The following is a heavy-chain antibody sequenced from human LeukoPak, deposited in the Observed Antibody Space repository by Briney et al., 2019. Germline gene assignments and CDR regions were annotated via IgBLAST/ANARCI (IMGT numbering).Heavy chain of an antibody. CDR2: IIPIFGTA. J-gene: IGHJ6*04. Sequence: ASVKVSCKASGGTFSGYAIGWVRQAPGQGLEWMGGIIPIFGTANYAQKFQGRVTITADKSTSTAYMELSSLRSEDTAVYYCARGFGGLDGMDVWGKGTTVTVSS. D-gene: IGHD3-16*01. CDR1: GGTFSGYA. V-gene: IGHV1-69*06. CDR3: ARGFGGLDGMDV.